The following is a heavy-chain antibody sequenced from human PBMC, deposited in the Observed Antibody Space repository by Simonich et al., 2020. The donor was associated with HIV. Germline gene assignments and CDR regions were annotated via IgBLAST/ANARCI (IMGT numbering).Heavy chain of an antibody. D-gene: IGHD3-10*01. Sequence: GGGFVQPGRSLRLSCTASGFTFGDYAMNWVRQAPGKGREWVGFIRGKPYGGTTAYAASVKGRFSISRDDSKTIAYLQMNSLKTEDTAVYYCTRDHIAGEYYGSFDSWGQGTLVTVSS. CDR1: GFTFGDYA. CDR3: TRDHIAGEYYGSFDS. CDR2: IRGKPYGGTT. V-gene: IGHV3-49*04. J-gene: IGHJ4*02.